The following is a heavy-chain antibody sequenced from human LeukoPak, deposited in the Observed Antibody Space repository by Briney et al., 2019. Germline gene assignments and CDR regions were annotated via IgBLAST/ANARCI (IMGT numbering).Heavy chain of an antibody. CDR2: ISGGGGST. D-gene: IGHD6-19*01. J-gene: IGHJ4*02. V-gene: IGHV3-23*01. CDR3: AKGRQYSSGHA. CDR1: RFTFNNYA. Sequence: PGGSLRLSCAASRFTFNNYAMTWVRQAPGKGLEWVSAISGGGGSTYYADSVKGRFTASRDTSKNTLYLQMNSLRAEDTAVYYCAKGRQYSSGHAWGQGTLVTVSS.